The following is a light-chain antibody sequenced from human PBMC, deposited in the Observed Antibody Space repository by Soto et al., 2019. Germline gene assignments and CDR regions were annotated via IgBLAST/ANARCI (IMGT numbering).Light chain of an antibody. Sequence: EIGLTQSAGTLSLSAGERATLSCRASQSVSSSYLAWYQQKPGQAPRLLIYGASSRATVIPDRFSGSGSGTDFTLTISRLEPEDFAVYYCQQYGSSPSWTFGQGTKVDIK. V-gene: IGKV3-20*01. J-gene: IGKJ1*01. CDR1: QSVSSSY. CDR3: QQYGSSPSWT. CDR2: GAS.